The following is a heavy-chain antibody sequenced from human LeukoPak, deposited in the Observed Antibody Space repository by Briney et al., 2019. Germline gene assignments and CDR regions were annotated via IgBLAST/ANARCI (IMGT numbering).Heavy chain of an antibody. CDR2: IYYDGSKE. Sequence: GGSLRLSCAAPGFTFSSYGMHWVRQAPGKGLEWVTLIYYDGSKEYYADSVKGRFTISRDNSRNTLYLQMNSLRVEDTAVYYCAKDGGYSNYAFGLWGQGTVVTVSS. J-gene: IGHJ3*01. CDR1: GFTFSSYG. V-gene: IGHV3-33*06. CDR3: AKDGGYSNYAFGL. D-gene: IGHD4-11*01.